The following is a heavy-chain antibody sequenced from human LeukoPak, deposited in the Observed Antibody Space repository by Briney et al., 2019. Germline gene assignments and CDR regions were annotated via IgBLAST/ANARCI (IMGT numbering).Heavy chain of an antibody. CDR3: ARDLRWYGDY. CDR2: ISYDGSNK. D-gene: IGHD4-23*01. J-gene: IGHJ4*02. V-gene: IGHV3-30*03. CDR1: GFTFSSYG. Sequence: GGSLRLSCAAPGFTFSSYGMHWVRQAPGKGLEWVAVISYDGSNKYYADSVKGRFTISRDNSKNTLYLQMNSLRAEDTAVYYCARDLRWYGDYWGQGTLVTVSS.